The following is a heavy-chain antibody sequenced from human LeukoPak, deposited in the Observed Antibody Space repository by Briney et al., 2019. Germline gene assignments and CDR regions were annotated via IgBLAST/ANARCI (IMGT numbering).Heavy chain of an antibody. J-gene: IGHJ3*02. CDR2: IYPVDSDT. D-gene: IGHD3-9*01. CDR1: GYSFISYW. CDR3: ASKYYDILTGTLTDAFDI. V-gene: IGHV5-51*01. Sequence: GESLKISGKGSGYSFISYWIGWVRQMPGKGWKWMGIIYPVDSDTRYSPSFQGQVTISADKSISTAYPQWSSMKALDTAMSYCASKYYDILTGTLTDAFDIWGQGTMVTVSS.